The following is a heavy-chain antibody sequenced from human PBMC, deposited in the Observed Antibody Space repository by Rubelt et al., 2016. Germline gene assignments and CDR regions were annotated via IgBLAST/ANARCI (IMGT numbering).Heavy chain of an antibody. J-gene: IGHJ4*02. Sequence: QVQLVQSGAEVKKPGSSVKVSCKASGGTFSSYAISWVRQAPGQELEWMGGIIPVFGTANYAQKFQGGITMHAYAATSTAYMEMSSLRSEDTAVYYCATTIAIRPYYFDYWGQGTLVTVSS. CDR3: ATTIAIRPYYFDY. D-gene: IGHD6-6*01. CDR2: IIPVFGTA. V-gene: IGHV1-69*01. CDR1: GGTFSSYA.